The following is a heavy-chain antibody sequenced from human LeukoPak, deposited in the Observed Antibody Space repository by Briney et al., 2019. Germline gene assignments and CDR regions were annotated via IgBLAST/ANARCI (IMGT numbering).Heavy chain of an antibody. J-gene: IGHJ2*01. D-gene: IGHD4-17*01. CDR1: GYTFTSYA. Sequence: ASVKVSCKASGYTFTSYAMHWVRQAPGQRLEWMGWINAGNGNTKYSQKFQGRVTITRDTSASTAYMELSSLRSEDTAVYYCARERDPMTTVTTDGYWYFDLWGRGTLVTVSS. CDR3: ARERDPMTTVTTDGYWYFDL. V-gene: IGHV1-3*01. CDR2: INAGNGNT.